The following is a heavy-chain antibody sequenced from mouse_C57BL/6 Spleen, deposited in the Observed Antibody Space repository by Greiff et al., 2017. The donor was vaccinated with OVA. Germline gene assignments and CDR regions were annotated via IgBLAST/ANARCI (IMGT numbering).Heavy chain of an antibody. Sequence: QVQLKQSGAELVRPGASVKLSCKASGYTFTDYYINWVKQRPGQGLEWIARIYPGSGNTYYNEKFKGKATLTADKSSSTAYMQLSSLTSEDSAVYFCARSNYGSGWDYWGQGTTLTVSS. D-gene: IGHD1-1*01. V-gene: IGHV1-76*01. J-gene: IGHJ2*01. CDR1: GYTFTDYY. CDR3: ARSNYGSGWDY. CDR2: IYPGSGNT.